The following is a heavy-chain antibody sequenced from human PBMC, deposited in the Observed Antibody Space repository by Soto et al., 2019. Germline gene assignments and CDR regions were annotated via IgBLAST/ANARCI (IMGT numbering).Heavy chain of an antibody. Sequence: SQTLSLPCVMSGEGISCNSAAWNWIRQSPSRGLEWLGRTYYRSKWYNDYAVSVKSRITINPDTSKNQFSLQLNSVTPEDTAVYYCARWGELPNYYYYGMDVWGQGTTVTVSS. CDR3: ARWGELPNYYYYGMDV. CDR1: GEGISCNSAA. D-gene: IGHD1-26*01. V-gene: IGHV6-1*01. CDR2: TYYRSKWYN. J-gene: IGHJ6*02.